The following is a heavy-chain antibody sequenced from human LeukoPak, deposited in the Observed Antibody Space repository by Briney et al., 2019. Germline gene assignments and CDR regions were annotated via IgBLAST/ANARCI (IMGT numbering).Heavy chain of an antibody. J-gene: IGHJ3*02. CDR2: ISSSSSYI. Sequence: GGSLRLSCAASGFTFSSYEMNWVRQAPGKGLEWVSSISSSSSYIYYADSVKGRFTISRDNAKNSLYLQMNSLRAEDTAVYYCAREYYYDSSGYTTHAFDIWGQGTMVTVSS. CDR1: GFTFSSYE. V-gene: IGHV3-21*01. D-gene: IGHD3-22*01. CDR3: AREYYYDSSGYTTHAFDI.